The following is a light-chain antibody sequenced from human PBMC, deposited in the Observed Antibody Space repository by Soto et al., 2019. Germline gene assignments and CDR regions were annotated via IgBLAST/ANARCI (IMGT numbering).Light chain of an antibody. Sequence: QSALTQPASVSGSPGQSITISCTGTSSDVGRYNYVSWYQQHPGKVPKLMIYEVSNRPSGVSNRFSGSKSGNTASLTISGLQAEDEADYYCSSYKSSITYVFGTGTKVTVL. CDR3: SSYKSSITYV. V-gene: IGLV2-14*01. CDR2: EVS. J-gene: IGLJ1*01. CDR1: SSDVGRYNY.